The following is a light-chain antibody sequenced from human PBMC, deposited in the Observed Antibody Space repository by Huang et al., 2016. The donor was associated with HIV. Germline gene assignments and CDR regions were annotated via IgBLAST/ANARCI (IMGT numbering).Light chain of an antibody. V-gene: IGKV1-39*01. Sequence: DIQMTQSPSSLSASVGDRVTITCRASQSISSYLHWYQHSPGKAPKLLIYAASSLQSGVPSRFSASGSGTEFTLAITSLQPEDFATYYCQQSYSVPLTFGGGTKVEI. CDR3: QQSYSVPLT. CDR2: AAS. CDR1: QSISSY. J-gene: IGKJ4*01.